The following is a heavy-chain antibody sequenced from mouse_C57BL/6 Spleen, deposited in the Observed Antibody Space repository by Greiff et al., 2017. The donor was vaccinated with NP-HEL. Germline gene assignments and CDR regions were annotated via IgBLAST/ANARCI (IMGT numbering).Heavy chain of an antibody. CDR1: GFTFSDYG. V-gene: IGHV5-17*01. CDR3: ARRSNYVVLPFDY. J-gene: IGHJ2*01. D-gene: IGHD2-5*01. CDR2: ISSCSSTI. Sequence: EVQRVASVGGLVKPGGSLKLSCAASGFTFSDYGLHWVRQAPEKGLEWVSYISSCSSTIYYADTVKGRFTISRDNAKNTLFLQMTSLRSEDTAMYYCARRSNYVVLPFDYWGQGTTLTVSS.